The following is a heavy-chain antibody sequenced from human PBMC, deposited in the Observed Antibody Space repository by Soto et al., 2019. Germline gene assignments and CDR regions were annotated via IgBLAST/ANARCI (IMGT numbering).Heavy chain of an antibody. D-gene: IGHD6-13*01. Sequence: SVKVSCKASGGTFSSYAISWVRQAPGQGLEWMGGIIPIFGTANYAQKFQGRVTITADESTSTAYMELSSLRSEDTAAYYCAAAPGSWSYYYYGMDVWGQGTTVTVSS. V-gene: IGHV1-69*13. J-gene: IGHJ6*02. CDR3: AAAPGSWSYYYYGMDV. CDR1: GGTFSSYA. CDR2: IIPIFGTA.